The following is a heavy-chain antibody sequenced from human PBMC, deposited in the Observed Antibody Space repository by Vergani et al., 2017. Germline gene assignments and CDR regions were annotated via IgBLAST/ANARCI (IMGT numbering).Heavy chain of an antibody. CDR3: AKDNVPRYYDSSGYCDY. V-gene: IGHV3-23*01. D-gene: IGHD3-22*01. CDR2: ISGSGGFT. CDR1: GFTFTNFA. J-gene: IGHJ4*02. Sequence: EVQLLESGGGLVQPGGSMRLSCAASGFTFTNFAMTWARQAPGEGLEWVSGISGSGGFTYYADSVKGRFTISRDNSKNTLFLKMNNLSAVDTAVYYCAKDNVPRYYDSSGYCDYWGQGTLVTVSS.